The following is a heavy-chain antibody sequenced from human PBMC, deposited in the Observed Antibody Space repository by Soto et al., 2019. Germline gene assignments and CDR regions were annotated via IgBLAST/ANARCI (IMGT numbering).Heavy chain of an antibody. CDR2: INSSGGST. V-gene: IGHV3-23*01. CDR3: AKALPSSWKTYYFDY. D-gene: IGHD6-13*01. Sequence: PGGSLRLSCAASGFTFRTYGMHWVRQAPGKGLVWVSRINSSGGSTYYADSVKGRFTISRDNSKNTLYLQMNSLRAEDTAVYYCAKALPSSWKTYYFDYCGQGTLVTVSS. CDR1: GFTFRTYG. J-gene: IGHJ4*02.